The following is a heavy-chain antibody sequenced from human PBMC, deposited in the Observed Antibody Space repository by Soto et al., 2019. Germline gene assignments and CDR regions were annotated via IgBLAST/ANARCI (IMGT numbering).Heavy chain of an antibody. CDR3: AKRSSSSTFDY. CDR1: GFTFSSYA. J-gene: IGHJ4*02. CDR2: ISGSDDST. V-gene: IGHV3-23*01. D-gene: IGHD6-6*01. Sequence: EVQLLESGGGLVQPGESLRLSCAASGFTFSSYAMSWLRQAPGKGLEWVSVISGSDDSTYYADSVKGRFTISRDNSKNTLYLQMNSLRAEDTAVYYCAKRSSSSTFDYWGQGTLVTVSS.